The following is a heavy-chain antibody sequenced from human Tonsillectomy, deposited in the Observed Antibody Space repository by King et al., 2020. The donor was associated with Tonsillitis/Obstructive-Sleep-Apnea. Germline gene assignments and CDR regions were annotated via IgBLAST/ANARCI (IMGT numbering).Heavy chain of an antibody. V-gene: IGHV3-49*04. J-gene: IGHJ6*02. CDR1: GFTFGDYA. D-gene: IGHD5-18*01. CDR3: TRDYVGYSYGSYGMDV. CDR2: IRSKAYGGTT. Sequence: VQLVESGGGLVQPGRSLRLSCTASGFTFGDYAMSWVRQAPGKGPEWVGFIRSKAYGGTTDYAASVKGRFTISRDDSKSIAYLQMNSLKAEDTGVYYCTRDYVGYSYGSYGMDVWGQGTTVTVSS.